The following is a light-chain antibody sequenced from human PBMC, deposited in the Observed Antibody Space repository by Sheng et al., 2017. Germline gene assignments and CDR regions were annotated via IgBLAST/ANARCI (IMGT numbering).Light chain of an antibody. CDR3: QQYGSSPLYT. CDR1: QNVYTY. Sequence: EVVLTQSPATLSLSPGERATLSCRASQNVYTYLAWYQQKPGQAPRLLIYGASTRATGVPARFSGSGSGTEFTLTISSLQSEDFAVYYCQQYGSSPLYTFGQGTKLEI. V-gene: IGKV3-15*01. CDR2: GAS. J-gene: IGKJ2*01.